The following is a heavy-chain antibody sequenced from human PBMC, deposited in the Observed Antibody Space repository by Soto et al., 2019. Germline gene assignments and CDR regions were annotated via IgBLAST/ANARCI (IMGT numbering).Heavy chain of an antibody. CDR1: GYDFTTYG. D-gene: IGHD2-15*01. Sequence: QVHLVQSGAEVKKPGASVKVSCKGSGYDFTTYGITWVRQAPGQGLEWMAWISAHNGNTDYAQKLQGRVTVTRDTSTSTAYMELRSLRSDDTAVYYCARGWYGDYWGHGALVTVSS. CDR2: ISAHNGNT. CDR3: ARGWYGDY. J-gene: IGHJ4*01. V-gene: IGHV1-18*01.